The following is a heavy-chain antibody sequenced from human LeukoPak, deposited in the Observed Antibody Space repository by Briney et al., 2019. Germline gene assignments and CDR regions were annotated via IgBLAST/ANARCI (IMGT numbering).Heavy chain of an antibody. CDR3: LTHSTSSAPNY. CDR2: IKSKTDGGTT. D-gene: IGHD6-6*01. V-gene: IGHV3-15*01. Sequence: AGVSLSLSCVVSGFTFRSAWMSWVRQAPGKGLEWVGRIKSKTDGGTTNYTGPVKGRFTITRDDSKTTLYLQMNSLKAEDTAVYYCLTHSTSSAPNYWGQGTLVTVSS. J-gene: IGHJ4*02. CDR1: GFTFRSAW.